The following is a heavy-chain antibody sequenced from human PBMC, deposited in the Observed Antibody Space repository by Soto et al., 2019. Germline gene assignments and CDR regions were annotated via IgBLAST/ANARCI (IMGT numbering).Heavy chain of an antibody. CDR1: GGTFSSYT. V-gene: IGHV1-69*02. D-gene: IGHD3-10*01. CDR3: ARGIYYGSGSYYLHYYFDY. CDR2: IIPILGIA. J-gene: IGHJ4*02. Sequence: GASVKVSCKASGGTFSSYTISWVRQAPGQGLEWMGRIIPILGIANYAQKFQGRVTITADKSTSTAYMELSSLRSEDTAVYYCARGIYYGSGSYYLHYYFDYWAREPWSPSPQ.